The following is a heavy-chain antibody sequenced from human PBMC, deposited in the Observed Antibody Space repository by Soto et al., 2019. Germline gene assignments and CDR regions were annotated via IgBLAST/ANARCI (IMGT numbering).Heavy chain of an antibody. D-gene: IGHD4-17*01. V-gene: IGHV4-34*01. CDR1: GGSFSGYY. CDR2: INHSGST. J-gene: IGHJ6*02. Sequence: SENLSLTCAVYGGSFSGYYWSWIRQPPWKVLEWIGEINHSGSTNYNPSLKSRVTISVDTSKNQFSLKLSSVTAADTAVYYCTTRPTRTYYYYGMDVWGQGTTLTVSS. CDR3: TTRPTRTYYYYGMDV.